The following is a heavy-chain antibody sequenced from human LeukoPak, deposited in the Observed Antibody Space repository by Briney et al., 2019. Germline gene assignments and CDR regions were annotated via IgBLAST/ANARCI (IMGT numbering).Heavy chain of an antibody. CDR2: IYYSGST. CDR1: GGSISSYY. Sequence: SETLSLTCTVSGGSISSYYWSWIRQPPGKGLEWIGYIYYSGSTNYNPSLKSRVTISVDTSKNQFSLKLSSVTAADTAVYYCARIEYSSLFDYWGQGTLVTVSS. J-gene: IGHJ4*02. D-gene: IGHD6-6*01. CDR3: ARIEYSSLFDY. V-gene: IGHV4-59*08.